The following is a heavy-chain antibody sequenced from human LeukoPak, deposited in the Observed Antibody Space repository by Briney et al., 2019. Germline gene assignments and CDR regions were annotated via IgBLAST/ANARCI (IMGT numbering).Heavy chain of an antibody. Sequence: AAAKVSCNESAGSFTSSYRHGWRRPPPQKLQGRGIISSSGGSESYAQKFQGRVTMTRAPSTSTVYMELNSLRSEDTAVYYCARGPLGSSSWYFLDPYFDYWGQGTLVTVSS. D-gene: IGHD6-13*01. J-gene: IGHJ4*02. CDR3: ARGPLGSSSWYFLDPYFDY. CDR2: ISSSGGSE. CDR1: AGSFTSSY. V-gene: IGHV1-46*01.